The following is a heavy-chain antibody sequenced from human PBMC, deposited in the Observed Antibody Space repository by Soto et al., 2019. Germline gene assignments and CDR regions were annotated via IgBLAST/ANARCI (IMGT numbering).Heavy chain of an antibody. V-gene: IGHV3-23*01. D-gene: IGHD3-9*01. CDR1: GFTFSSYA. CDR3: AKDRAPQITILDYYYYGMDV. J-gene: IGHJ6*02. Sequence: GGSLRLSCAASGFTFSSYAMSWVRQAPGKGLEWVSAISGSGGSTYYADSVKGRFTISRDNSKNTLYLQMNSLRAEDTAVYYCAKDRAPQITILDYYYYGMDVWGQGTTVTVSS. CDR2: ISGSGGST.